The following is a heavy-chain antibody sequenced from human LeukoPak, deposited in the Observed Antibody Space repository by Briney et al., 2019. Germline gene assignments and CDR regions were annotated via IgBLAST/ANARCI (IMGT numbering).Heavy chain of an antibody. Sequence: SETLSLTCTVSRGSISSYYWSWLRQPPGKGLEWIGYIYYSGSTNYNPSLKSRVTISVDTSKNQFSLKLSSVTAAYTAVYYCARADGSGSPHFDYWGQGTLVTVSS. V-gene: IGHV4-59*01. CDR3: ARADGSGSPHFDY. D-gene: IGHD3-10*01. J-gene: IGHJ4*02. CDR1: RGSISSYY. CDR2: IYYSGST.